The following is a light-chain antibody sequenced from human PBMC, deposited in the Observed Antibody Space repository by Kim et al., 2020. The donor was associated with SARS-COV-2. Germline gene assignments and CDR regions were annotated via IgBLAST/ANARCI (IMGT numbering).Light chain of an antibody. V-gene: IGKV1-5*03. CDR1: QSIGGW. CDR3: QQYNSYSKM. CDR2: KAS. Sequence: DIQMTQYPSALSASVGDTVTITCRASQSIGGWLAWYQLKSGKAPKLLISKASNLEGGVPSRFSGSGSGTDFTLTISSLQPDDFATYYCQQYNSYSKMFGKGTKVDIK. J-gene: IGKJ1*01.